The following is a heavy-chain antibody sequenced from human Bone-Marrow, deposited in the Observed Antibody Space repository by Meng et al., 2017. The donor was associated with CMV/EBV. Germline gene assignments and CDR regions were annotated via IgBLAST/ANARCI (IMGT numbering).Heavy chain of an antibody. CDR3: ARVPVDTTFFIQEYYFDY. Sequence: GESLKISCAASGFTFSSYWMSWVRQAPGKGLEWVANIKEDGSEKYYVDSVKGRFTISRDNAKNSLYLQMNSLRVDDTAVYYCARVPVDTTFFIQEYYFDYWGQGTLVTVSS. D-gene: IGHD3-3*01. CDR2: IKEDGSEK. V-gene: IGHV3-7*01. J-gene: IGHJ4*02. CDR1: GFTFSSYW.